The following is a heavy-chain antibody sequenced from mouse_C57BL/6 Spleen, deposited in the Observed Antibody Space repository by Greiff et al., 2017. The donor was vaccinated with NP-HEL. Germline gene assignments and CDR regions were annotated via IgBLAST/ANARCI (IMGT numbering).Heavy chain of an antibody. CDR1: GFTFSSYT. CDR2: ISGGGGNT. D-gene: IGHD1-1*01. V-gene: IGHV5-9*01. J-gene: IGHJ3*01. CDR3: ARRDTTVVAGDVFAY. Sequence: EVMLVESGGGLVKPGGSLKLSCAASGFTFSSYTMSWVRQTPEKRLEWVATISGGGGNTYYPDSVKGRFTISRDNAKNTVYLQMSSLRSEDTALYYCARRDTTVVAGDVFAYWGQGTLVTVSA.